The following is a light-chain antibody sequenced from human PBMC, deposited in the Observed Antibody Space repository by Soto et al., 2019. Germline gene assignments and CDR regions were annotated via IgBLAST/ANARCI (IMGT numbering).Light chain of an antibody. Sequence: QSALTQPPSASGSPGQSVTISCTGTSSDVGGYNYVSWYQQYPGKAPKLIIYEVINRPSGVPDRFSGSKSGNTASLTVSGLQAEDEAAYYCSSYAGSNNLIFGGGTKVTVL. CDR1: SSDVGGYNY. V-gene: IGLV2-8*01. CDR2: EVI. J-gene: IGLJ2*01. CDR3: SSYAGSNNLI.